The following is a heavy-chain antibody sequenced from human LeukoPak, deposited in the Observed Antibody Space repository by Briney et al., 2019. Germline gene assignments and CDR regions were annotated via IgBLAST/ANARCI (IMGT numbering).Heavy chain of an antibody. CDR3: ARQGAHYDILTGFVERHYFDY. V-gene: IGHV4-39*01. CDR2: IYYSGST. D-gene: IGHD3-9*01. CDR1: GGSISSSSYY. Sequence: SETLSLTCTVSGGSISSSSYYWGWIRQPPGKGLEWIGSIYYSGSTYYNPSLKSRVTISVDTSKNQFSLKLSSVTAADTAVYYCARQGAHYDILTGFVERHYFDYWGQGTLVTVSS. J-gene: IGHJ4*02.